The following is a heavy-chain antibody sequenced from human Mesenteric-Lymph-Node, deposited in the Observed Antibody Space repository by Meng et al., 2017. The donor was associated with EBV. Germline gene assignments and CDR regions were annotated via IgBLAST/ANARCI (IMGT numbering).Heavy chain of an antibody. J-gene: IGHJ4*02. D-gene: IGHD4-17*01. CDR1: GGSISSTKW. CDR3: ATVGDYGDYVGLDN. CDR2: IFHTGST. V-gene: IGHV4-4*02. Sequence: QVQSQESGPGLVKPSGTLSLTGAVSGGSISSTKWWGWVRQPPGKGLEWIGEIFHTGSTNYNPSLKSRLTMSVDKSKNQLSLKLTSVTAADTAVYYCATVGDYGDYVGLDNWGQGTLVTVSS.